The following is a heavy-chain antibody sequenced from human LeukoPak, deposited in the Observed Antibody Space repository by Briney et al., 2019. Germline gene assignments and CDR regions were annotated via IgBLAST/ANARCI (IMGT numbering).Heavy chain of an antibody. CDR1: GFTFSSYA. J-gene: IGHJ4*02. D-gene: IGHD6-13*01. Sequence: GRSLRLSCAASGFTFSSYAMHWVRQAPGKGLEWVAVISYDGSNEYYADSVKGRFTISRDGSQNTLHLQMNSLRVEDTAVYYCARDNSAGYSSSSSSSWGRLGGWGQGTLVTVSS. CDR2: ISYDGSNE. V-gene: IGHV3-30-3*01. CDR3: ARDNSAGYSSSSSSSWGRLGG.